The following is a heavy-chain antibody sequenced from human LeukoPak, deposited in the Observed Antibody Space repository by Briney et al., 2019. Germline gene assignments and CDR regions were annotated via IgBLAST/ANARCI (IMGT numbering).Heavy chain of an antibody. D-gene: IGHD6-6*01. CDR1: GFTFSSSA. V-gene: IGHV3-23*01. J-gene: IGHJ4*02. CDR3: AKDRIGSSRYFDY. CDR2: ISNNGGYT. Sequence: GGSLRLSCAASGFTFSSSAMSWVRQAPGKGLEWVSAISNNGGYTYYADSVQGRFTISRDNSKNTLYLQMNSLRAEDTAVYYCAKDRIGSSRYFDYWGQGTLVTVSS.